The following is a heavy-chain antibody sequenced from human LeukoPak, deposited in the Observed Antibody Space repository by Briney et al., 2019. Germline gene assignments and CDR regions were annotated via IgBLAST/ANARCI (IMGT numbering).Heavy chain of an antibody. CDR2: INHSGST. CDR3: ARQVVVAATPTYFYYYMDV. CDR1: GGSFSGYY. J-gene: IGHJ6*03. Sequence: PSETLSLTCAVYGGSFSGYYWSWIRQPSGKGLEWIGEINHSGSTNYNPSLKSRVTISVDTSKNQFSLKLSSVTAADTAVYYCARQVVVAATPTYFYYYMDVWGKGTTVTISS. D-gene: IGHD2-15*01. V-gene: IGHV4-34*01.